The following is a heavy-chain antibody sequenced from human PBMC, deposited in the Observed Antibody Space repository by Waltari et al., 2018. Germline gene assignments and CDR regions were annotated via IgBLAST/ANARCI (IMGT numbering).Heavy chain of an antibody. D-gene: IGHD3-10*01. CDR2: MNQRGST. V-gene: IGHV4-34*01. CDR3: ARGPTLWFGELYQYNWCDP. CDR1: GGSFSGFY. Sequence: QVQLQQWGAGLLKPSATLSLTCAVYGGSFSGFYWRWTRQPPGKGREWIEEMNQRGSTSDSPYLKSRDTISVDTSKSQFSLKLGNVTAAGTAVYYGARGPTLWFGELYQYNWCDPWGQGTLVTVSA. J-gene: IGHJ5*02.